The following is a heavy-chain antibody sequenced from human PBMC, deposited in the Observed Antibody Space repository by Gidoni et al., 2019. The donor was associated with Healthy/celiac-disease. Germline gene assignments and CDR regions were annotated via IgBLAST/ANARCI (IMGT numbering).Heavy chain of an antibody. Sequence: EVQLVEPGGGLVQPAGSLTLSCAASGFPFSSHWMHWVLQAPGKGLVWVSRINSDGSSTSYADAVKGRFTISRDNAKNTLYLQMNSLRAEDTAVYYCARKKATSYSSGFDYWGQGTLVTVSS. CDR3: ARKKATSYSSGFDY. CDR2: INSDGSST. CDR1: GFPFSSHW. D-gene: IGHD6-19*01. J-gene: IGHJ4*02. V-gene: IGHV3-74*01.